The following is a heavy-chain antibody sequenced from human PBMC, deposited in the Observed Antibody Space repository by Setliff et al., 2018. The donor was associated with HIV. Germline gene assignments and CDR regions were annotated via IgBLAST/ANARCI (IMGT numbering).Heavy chain of an antibody. Sequence: GSLRLSCAASEFTLSGYSMSWVRQVPGKGLEWVSAIDPSGSRIFYSDSVKGRFTISRDNSKNTLYLQMNSLTAEDTAVYYCARKYYYDSSGYYSFDYWGQGALVNVSS. V-gene: IGHV3-23*01. CDR1: EFTLSGYS. D-gene: IGHD3-22*01. J-gene: IGHJ4*02. CDR2: IDPSGSRI. CDR3: ARKYYYDSSGYYSFDY.